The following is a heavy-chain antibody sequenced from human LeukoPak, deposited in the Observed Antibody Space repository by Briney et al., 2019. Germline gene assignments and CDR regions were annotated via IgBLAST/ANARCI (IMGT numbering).Heavy chain of an antibody. Sequence: GGPLRLSCVVSELNFKTHAMHWVRQAPGKGLEWVAGLSFDASGRNYADSVKGRFTISRDNSKNTLYLQMHSLSPEDTAVYFCARDLQEISSFYFDYWGQGSLVTVSS. CDR2: LSFDASGR. D-gene: IGHD3-16*02. CDR3: ARDLQEISSFYFDY. J-gene: IGHJ4*02. V-gene: IGHV3-30*04. CDR1: ELNFKTHA.